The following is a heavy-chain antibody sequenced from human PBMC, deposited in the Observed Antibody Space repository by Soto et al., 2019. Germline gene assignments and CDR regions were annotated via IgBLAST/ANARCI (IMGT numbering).Heavy chain of an antibody. CDR2: INPNSGGT. Sequence: HLVCRPPVERIEWMGWINPNSGGTNYAQKFQGRVTMTRDTSISTAYMELSRLRSDDTAVYYCARGIMFFLVVRGQ. D-gene: IGHD3-3*01. V-gene: IGHV1-2*02. CDR3: ARGIMFFLVV. J-gene: IGHJ3*01.